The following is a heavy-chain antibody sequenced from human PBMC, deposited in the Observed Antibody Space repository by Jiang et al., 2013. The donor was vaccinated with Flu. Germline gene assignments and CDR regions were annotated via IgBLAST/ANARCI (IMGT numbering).Heavy chain of an antibody. J-gene: IGHJ6*02. CDR1: GYTFTSYA. V-gene: IGHV7-4-1*01. CDR3: ARSNYYYGMDV. Sequence: GYTFTSYAMNWVRQAPGQGLEWMGWINTNTGNPTYAQGFTGRFVFSLDTSVSTAYLQICSLKAEDTAVYYCARSNYYYGMDVWGQGTTVTVSS. CDR2: INTNTGNP.